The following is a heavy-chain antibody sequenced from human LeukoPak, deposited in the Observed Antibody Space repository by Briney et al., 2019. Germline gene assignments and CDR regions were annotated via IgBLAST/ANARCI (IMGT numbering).Heavy chain of an antibody. CDR3: ARGIVMVRGVIIPYFDY. Sequence: ASVKVSCKASGYTFTSYGISWVRQAPGQGLEWMGWISAYNGNTNYAQKLQGRVTMTTDTSTSTAYMELSSLRSEDTAVYYCARGIVMVRGVIIPYFDYWGQGTLVTVSS. V-gene: IGHV1-18*01. CDR2: ISAYNGNT. D-gene: IGHD3-10*01. J-gene: IGHJ4*02. CDR1: GYTFTSYG.